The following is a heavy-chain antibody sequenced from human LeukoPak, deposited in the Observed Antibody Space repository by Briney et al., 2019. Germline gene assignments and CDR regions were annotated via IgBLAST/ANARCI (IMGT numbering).Heavy chain of an antibody. D-gene: IGHD3-10*01. CDR2: INTDGSST. CDR3: AKAPPGSGSYHFDY. CDR1: GFTFSSYW. Sequence: TGGSLRLSCAASGFTFSSYWMHWVRQAPGKGLVWVSRINTDGSSTSYADSVKGRFTISRDSAKNTLYLQMNSLRAEDTAVYYYAKAPPGSGSYHFDYWGQGTLVTVSS. J-gene: IGHJ4*02. V-gene: IGHV3-74*01.